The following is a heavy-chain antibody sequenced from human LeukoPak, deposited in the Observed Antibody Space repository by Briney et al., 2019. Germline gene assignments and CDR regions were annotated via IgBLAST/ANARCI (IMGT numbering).Heavy chain of an antibody. CDR3: ASPRPDSSSPYDAFDI. CDR1: GGSISSYY. CDR2: IYYSGST. J-gene: IGHJ3*02. D-gene: IGHD6-6*01. Sequence: SGTLSLTCTVSGGSISSYYWSWIRQPPGKGLEWIGYIYYSGSTNYNPSLKSRVTISVDTSKNQFSLKLSSVTAADTAVYYCASPRPDSSSPYDAFDIWGQGTMVTVSS. V-gene: IGHV4-59*08.